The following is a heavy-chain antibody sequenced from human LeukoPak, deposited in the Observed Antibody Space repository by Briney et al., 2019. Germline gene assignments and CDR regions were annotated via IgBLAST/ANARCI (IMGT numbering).Heavy chain of an antibody. V-gene: IGHV1-18*01. CDR1: GYTFTSYG. J-gene: IGHJ4*02. D-gene: IGHD5-18*01. CDR3: AAFPLAGYIPDY. Sequence: ASVKVSCKASGYTFTSYGISWVRQAPGQGLEWMGWISAYNGNTNYAQKLQGRVTMTTDTSTSTAYMELSSLRSEDTAVYYCAAFPLAGYIPDYWGQGTLVTVSS. CDR2: ISAYNGNT.